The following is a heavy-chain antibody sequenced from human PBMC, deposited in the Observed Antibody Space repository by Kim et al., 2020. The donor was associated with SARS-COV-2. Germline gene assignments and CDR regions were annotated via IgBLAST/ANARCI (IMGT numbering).Heavy chain of an antibody. D-gene: IGHD7-27*01. Sequence: SETLSLTCNVSGGYFGGFYWSWIRQPPGKGLEWIGEINHSRATSFHPSLKSRVSMSVDTSKNQFSLKLTAVTAADTAVYYCERVKAVNWGSKNAFDIWGQGTVVTVSS. CDR3: ERVKAVNWGSKNAFDI. V-gene: IGHV4-34*01. CDR2: INHSRAT. CDR1: GGYFGGFY. J-gene: IGHJ3*02.